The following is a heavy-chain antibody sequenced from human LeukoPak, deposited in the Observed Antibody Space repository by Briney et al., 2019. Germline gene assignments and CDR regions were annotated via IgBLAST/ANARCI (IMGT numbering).Heavy chain of an antibody. D-gene: IGHD2-2*01. J-gene: IGHJ4*02. Sequence: SETLSLTCTVSGGSISSSSYYWGWIRQPPGKGLEWIGSIYYSGSTYYNPSLKSRVTISVDTSKNQFSLKLSSVTAADTAVYYCASSTAPTGYCSSTSCYLEWGYWGQGTLVTVSS. CDR3: ASSTAPTGYCSSTSCYLEWGY. V-gene: IGHV4-39*01. CDR2: IYYSGST. CDR1: GGSISSSSYY.